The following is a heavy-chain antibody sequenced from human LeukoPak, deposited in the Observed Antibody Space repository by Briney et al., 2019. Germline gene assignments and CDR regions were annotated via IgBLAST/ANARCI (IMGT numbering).Heavy chain of an antibody. D-gene: IGHD5-18*01. CDR1: GFTFRSYW. J-gene: IGHJ3*01. Sequence: GGSLRLSCAGSGFTFRSYWMTWVRQAPGKGLEGVANINQDGSVKHYVGSVKARFTISRDNAKDSLYLQMNSLRAEDTSVYFCAAEGYNYGSGALDVWGQGTVVTVSS. CDR3: AAEGYNYGSGALDV. V-gene: IGHV3-7*01. CDR2: INQDGSVK.